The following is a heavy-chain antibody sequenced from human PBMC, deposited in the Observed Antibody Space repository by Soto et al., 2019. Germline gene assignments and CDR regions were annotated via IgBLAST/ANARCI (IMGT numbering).Heavy chain of an antibody. J-gene: IGHJ6*02. D-gene: IGHD6-13*01. CDR3: ARHPSPYSSSWYGDYYGMDV. V-gene: IGHV4-39*01. CDR1: GGSISSSSYY. CDR2: IYYSGST. Sequence: QLQLQESGPGLVKPSETLSLTCTVSGGSISSSSYYWGWIRQPPGKGLEWIGSIYYSGSTYYNPSLKSRVTISVDMSKNQFSLKLSSVTAADTAVYYCARHPSPYSSSWYGDYYGMDVWGQGTTVTVSS.